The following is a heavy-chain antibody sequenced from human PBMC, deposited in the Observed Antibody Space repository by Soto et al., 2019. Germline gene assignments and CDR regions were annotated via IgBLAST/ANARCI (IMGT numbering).Heavy chain of an antibody. CDR1: GYTFTSYG. V-gene: IGHV1-18*01. D-gene: IGHD1-1*01. J-gene: IGHJ4*02. CDR3: ARGTGTATRPDF. Sequence: QVQLVQSGAEVKKPGSSVKDSCKASGYTFTSYGISWVRQAPGQGLEWMGWISAYNGNTNYAQKLQGGVTMTPDTSTSSAYIELRRLRSDDTAVYYGARGTGTATRPDFWGQGTLVTVSS. CDR2: ISAYNGNT.